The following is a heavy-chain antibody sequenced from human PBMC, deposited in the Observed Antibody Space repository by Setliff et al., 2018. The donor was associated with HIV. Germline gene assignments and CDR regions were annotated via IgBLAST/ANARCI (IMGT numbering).Heavy chain of an antibody. CDR3: ARGVVDYDFWSGSGDYYYMDV. Sequence: SETLSLTCTASGGSMNSHYWSWIRQSPGRGLEWIGYIYYSLSTKYTPSLKSRVSMSIDTSKNQFSLKMSSVTAADPAVYYCARGVVDYDFWSGSGDYYYMDVWGKGTTVTVSS. D-gene: IGHD3-3*01. CDR1: GGSMNSHY. CDR2: IYYSLST. V-gene: IGHV4-59*11. J-gene: IGHJ6*03.